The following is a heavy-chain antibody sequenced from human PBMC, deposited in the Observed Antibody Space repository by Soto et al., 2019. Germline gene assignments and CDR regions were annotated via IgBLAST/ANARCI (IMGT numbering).Heavy chain of an antibody. CDR3: ARVGSSWYEDYFDY. D-gene: IGHD6-13*01. CDR1: GGSISSYY. CDR2: IYYSGST. J-gene: IGHJ4*02. Sequence: QVQLQESGPGLVKPSEPLSLTCTVSGGSISSYYWSWIRQPPGKGLEWIGYIYYSGSTNYNPSLKSRVTISVDTSKHQFSLKLSSVTAADTAVYYCARVGSSWYEDYFDYWGQGTLVTVSS. V-gene: IGHV4-59*01.